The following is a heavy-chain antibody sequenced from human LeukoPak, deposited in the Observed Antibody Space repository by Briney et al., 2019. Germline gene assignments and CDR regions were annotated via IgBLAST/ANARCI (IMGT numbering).Heavy chain of an antibody. CDR1: GYTFTSYG. CDR3: ARQGYCSSTSCYKLYYYMDV. V-gene: IGHV1-18*01. CDR2: ISAYNGNT. D-gene: IGHD2-2*02. J-gene: IGHJ6*03. Sequence: ASVKVSCKASGYTFTSYGISWVRQAPGQGLEWMGWISAYNGNTNYAQKLQGRVTMTTDTSTSTAYMELRSLRSDDTAVYYCARQGYCSSTSCYKLYYYMDVWGEGTTVTVSS.